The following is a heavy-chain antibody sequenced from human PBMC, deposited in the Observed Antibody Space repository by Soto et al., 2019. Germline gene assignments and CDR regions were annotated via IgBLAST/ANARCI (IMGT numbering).Heavy chain of an antibody. J-gene: IGHJ6*02. CDR2: ISGYNGNT. CDR3: ARDRGGDGMDV. Sequence: QVQLVQSGAEVKKPGASVKVSCKASGYTFSSYGISWVRQAPGQGLEWMGWISGYNGNTNYAQKLQGRGTMTIDTSTSTGYMELRGLRSDDTAVYYCARDRGGDGMDVWGQGTTVTVSS. D-gene: IGHD3-16*01. CDR1: GYTFSSYG. V-gene: IGHV1-18*01.